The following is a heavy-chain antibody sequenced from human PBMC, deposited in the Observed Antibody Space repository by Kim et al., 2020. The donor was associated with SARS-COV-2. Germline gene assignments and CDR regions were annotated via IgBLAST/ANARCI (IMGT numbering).Heavy chain of an antibody. V-gene: IGHV4-34*01. CDR1: GGSFSGYY. CDR2: INHSGST. J-gene: IGHJ5*02. CDR3: ARGGRYCSSTSCLRMGNWFDP. D-gene: IGHD2-2*01. Sequence: SETLSLTCAVYGGSFSGYYWSWIRQPPGKGLEWIGEINHSGSTNYNPSLKSRVTISVDTSKNQFSLKLSSVTAADTAVYYCARGGRYCSSTSCLRMGNWFDPWGQGTLVTVSS.